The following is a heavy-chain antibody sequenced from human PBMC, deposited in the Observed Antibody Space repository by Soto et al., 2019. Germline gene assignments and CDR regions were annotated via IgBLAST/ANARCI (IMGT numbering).Heavy chain of an antibody. CDR2: IYHSGST. Sequence: QVQLQESGPGLVKPSGTLSLTCAVSSGSISSSNWWSWVRQPPGKGLEWIGEIYHSGSTNYNPSLKSRVTISVDKSKNQFSLKLSSVTAADTAVYYCASTSRSYYDISTGYIFWGQGTLVTVSS. J-gene: IGHJ4*02. CDR1: SGSISSSNW. CDR3: ASTSRSYYDISTGYIF. V-gene: IGHV4-4*02. D-gene: IGHD3-9*01.